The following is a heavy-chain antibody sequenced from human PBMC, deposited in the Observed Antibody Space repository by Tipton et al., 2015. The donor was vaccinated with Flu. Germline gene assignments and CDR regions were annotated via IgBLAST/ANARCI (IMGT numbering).Heavy chain of an antibody. Sequence: GSLRLSCAASEFTFRNYWMHWVRQAPGKGLEWVANIKQDGSEKYYLDSVKGRFTISRDNAKNSLFLQMNSLRAEDTAIYYCARGGWASDTNNLLDYWGQGTLVTVSS. J-gene: IGHJ4*02. CDR2: IKQDGSEK. CDR3: ARGGWASDTNNLLDY. CDR1: EFTFRNYW. D-gene: IGHD1/OR15-1a*01. V-gene: IGHV3-7*01.